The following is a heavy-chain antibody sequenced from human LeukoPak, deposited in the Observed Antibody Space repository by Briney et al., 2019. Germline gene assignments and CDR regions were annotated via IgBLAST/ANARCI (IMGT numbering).Heavy chain of an antibody. Sequence: PSQTLSLTCTVSGGSISSGDYYWSWIRQHPGKGLEWIGYIYYSGGTQYNPSLKSRVTISIDTSKNQFALKLSSVTAADTAVYYCARGLRWKSNYYYGMDVWGQGTTVTVSS. D-gene: IGHD1-1*01. CDR3: ARGLRWKSNYYYGMDV. J-gene: IGHJ6*02. CDR2: IYYSGGT. CDR1: GGSISSGDYY. V-gene: IGHV4-31*03.